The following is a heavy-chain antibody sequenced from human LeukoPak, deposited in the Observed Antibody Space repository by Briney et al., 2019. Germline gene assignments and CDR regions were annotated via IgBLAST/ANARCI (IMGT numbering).Heavy chain of an antibody. CDR3: ARSSGWSFFDC. CDR1: GGSISSYY. Sequence: KPSETLSLTCTVSGGSISSYYWSWIRQTPGKGLEWIGCINYSGNTDYSPSLKSRLTISVDTSKNHFSLRLRSVTAADTAVYYCARSSGWSFFDCWGQGSLVTVSS. D-gene: IGHD6-19*01. V-gene: IGHV4-59*01. CDR2: INYSGNT. J-gene: IGHJ4*02.